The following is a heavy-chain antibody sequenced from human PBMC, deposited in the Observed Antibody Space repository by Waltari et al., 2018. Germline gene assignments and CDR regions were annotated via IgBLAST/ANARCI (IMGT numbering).Heavy chain of an antibody. CDR1: GYTFTSYA. D-gene: IGHD3-22*01. J-gene: IGHJ3*02. CDR2: INAGNGNT. V-gene: IGHV1-3*03. Sequence: QGQLVQSGAEVEKPGASGEGVWQGSGYTFTSYASHLVGQAPGQRLEWMGWINAGNGNTKYSQEFQGRVTITRDTSASTAYMELSSLRSEDMAVYYCARGKKSSGYSAAFDIWGQGTMVTVSS. CDR3: ARGKKSSGYSAAFDI.